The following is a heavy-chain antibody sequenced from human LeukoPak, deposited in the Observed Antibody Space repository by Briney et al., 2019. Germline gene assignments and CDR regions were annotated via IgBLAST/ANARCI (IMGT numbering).Heavy chain of an antibody. CDR2: IYHSGTT. CDR1: GGSISSYY. CDR3: VRVGTYCSGGGCYSVNWFDP. Sequence: SETLSLTCTVSGGSISSYYWGWIRQPPGRRLELIGTIYHSGTTYYYPSLKSRVTISVDTSKNQFSLKLSSVTAADTAVYYCVRVGTYCSGGGCYSVNWFDPWGQGTLVTVSS. V-gene: IGHV4-38-2*02. J-gene: IGHJ5*02. D-gene: IGHD2-15*01.